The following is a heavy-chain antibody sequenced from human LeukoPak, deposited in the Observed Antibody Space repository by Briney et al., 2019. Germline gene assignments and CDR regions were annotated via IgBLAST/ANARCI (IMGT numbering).Heavy chain of an antibody. D-gene: IGHD3-10*01. V-gene: IGHV3-30-3*01. CDR2: ISYDGSNN. CDR1: GFTFSSYA. J-gene: IGHJ4*02. Sequence: GGSLRLSCAASGFTFSSYAMHWVRQAPGKGLEWVAVISYDGSNNYYADSVKGRFSISRDNSKNTLYLQVNSLRTEDTAMYYCARDRSYGSGSYYSCFDYWGQGTLATVSS. CDR3: ARDRSYGSGSYYSCFDY.